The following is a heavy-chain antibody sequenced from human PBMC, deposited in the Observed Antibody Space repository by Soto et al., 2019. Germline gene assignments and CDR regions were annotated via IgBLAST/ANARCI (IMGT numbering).Heavy chain of an antibody. D-gene: IGHD3-3*01. V-gene: IGHV4-39*01. CDR1: GGSISSSSYY. CDR2: IYYSGST. J-gene: IGHJ5*02. CDR3: ARHPQDFWSGYFRQGWFDP. Sequence: TSETLSLTCTVSGGSISSSSYYWGWIRQPPGKGLEWIGSIYYSGSTYYNPSLKSRVTISVDTSKNQFSLKLSSVTAADTAVYYCARHPQDFWSGYFRQGWFDPWGQGTLVTVSS.